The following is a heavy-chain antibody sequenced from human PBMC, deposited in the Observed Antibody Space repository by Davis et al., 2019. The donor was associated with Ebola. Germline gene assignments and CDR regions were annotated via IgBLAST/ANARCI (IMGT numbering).Heavy chain of an antibody. CDR2: IRNKASSYST. J-gene: IGHJ4*02. CDR1: GFTFSDYY. Sequence: PGGSLRLSCAASGFTFSDYYMDWVRQAPGMGLEWVGRIRNKASSYSTEYAASVKDRFIISRDDSKDSLYLQMNSLKTEDTAVYYCARSLKTREFDSWGQGTLVTVSS. V-gene: IGHV3-72*01. CDR3: ARSLKTREFDS.